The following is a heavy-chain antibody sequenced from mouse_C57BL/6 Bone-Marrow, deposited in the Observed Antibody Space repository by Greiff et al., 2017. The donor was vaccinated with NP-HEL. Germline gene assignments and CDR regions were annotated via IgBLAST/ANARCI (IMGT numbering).Heavy chain of an antibody. D-gene: IGHD1-3*01. CDR1: GYTFISYG. CDR3: ARERPKLWQWDY. V-gene: IGHV1-64*01. Sequence: QVQLQQPGAELVKPGASVKLSCKASGYTFISYGMHWVKQRPGQGLEWIGMIHPNSGSTKYNEKFKSKATLTVDKPSSTAYMKLSCLTSDDSAVYYLARERPKLWQWDYWGQGTSVTVSS. J-gene: IGHJ4*01. CDR2: IHPNSGST.